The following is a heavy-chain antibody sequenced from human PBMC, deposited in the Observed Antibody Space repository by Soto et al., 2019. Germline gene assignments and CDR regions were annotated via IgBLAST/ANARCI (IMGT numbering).Heavy chain of an antibody. D-gene: IGHD5-12*01. CDR1: GGSISSGGYY. Sequence: SETLSLTCTVSGGSISSGGYYWSWIRQHPGKGLEWIGYIYYSGSTYYNPSLKSRVTISVDTSKNQFSLKLSSVTAADTAVYYCARDQRWLRSFYYYGMDVWGQGTTVTVSS. CDR3: ARDQRWLRSFYYYGMDV. CDR2: IYYSGST. V-gene: IGHV4-31*03. J-gene: IGHJ6*02.